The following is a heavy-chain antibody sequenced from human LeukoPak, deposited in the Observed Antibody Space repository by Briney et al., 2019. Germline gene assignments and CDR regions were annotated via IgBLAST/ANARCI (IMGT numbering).Heavy chain of an antibody. CDR3: ARRHPGTLGPTYDY. D-gene: IGHD1-7*01. Sequence: SETLSLTRTVSSGSIRSHFWSWIRQPPGKGLEWIGYIYTSGSTNYNPSLKSRVTISVDTSKNQFSLKLSSVTAADTAVYYCARRHPGTLGPTYDYWGQGTLVTVSS. J-gene: IGHJ4*02. V-gene: IGHV4-4*09. CDR2: IYTSGST. CDR1: SGSIRSHF.